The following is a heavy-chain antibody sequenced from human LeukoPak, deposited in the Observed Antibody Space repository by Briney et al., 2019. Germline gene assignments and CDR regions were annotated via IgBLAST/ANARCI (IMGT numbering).Heavy chain of an antibody. CDR2: ISTYNGNT. D-gene: IGHD2-2*01. V-gene: IGHV1-18*01. CDR3: ARDEKYIVVVPAAISPFDY. Sequence: GASVKLSCKASGYSFTSYGISWVRQAPGQGLEWMGWISTYNGNTNYAQKLQGRVTMTTDTSTSTAYMELRSLRSDDTAVYYCARDEKYIVVVPAAISPFDYWGQGTLVTVSS. CDR1: GYSFTSYG. J-gene: IGHJ4*02.